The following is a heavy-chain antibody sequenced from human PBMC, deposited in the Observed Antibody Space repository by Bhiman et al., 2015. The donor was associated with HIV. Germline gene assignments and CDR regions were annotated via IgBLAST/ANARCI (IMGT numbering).Heavy chain of an antibody. Sequence: QVHLVESGGGVVQPGRSLRLSCAASGFTFNSYAMIWVRQAPGKGLEWVAVISYDGSNKYYADSVKGRFTISRDNSKNTLYLQMNSLRPEDTAVYYCARDMKAAAANLEYWGQGTLVTVSS. V-gene: IGHV3-30-3*01. D-gene: IGHD6-13*01. J-gene: IGHJ4*02. CDR1: GFTFNSYA. CDR2: ISYDGSNK. CDR3: ARDMKAAAANLEY.